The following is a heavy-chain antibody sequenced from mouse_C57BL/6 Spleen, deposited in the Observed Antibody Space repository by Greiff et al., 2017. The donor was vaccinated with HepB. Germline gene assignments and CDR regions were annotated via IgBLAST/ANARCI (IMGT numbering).Heavy chain of an antibody. CDR2: INYDGSST. D-gene: IGHD3-3*01. CDR3: ARDEGRAFAY. V-gene: IGHV5-16*01. J-gene: IGHJ3*01. Sequence: DVMLVESEGGLVQPGSSMKLSCTASGFTFSDYYMAWVRQVPEKGLEWVANINYDGSSTYYLDSLKSRFIISRDNAKNILYLQMSSLKSEDTATYYCARDEGRAFAYWGQGTLVTVSA. CDR1: GFTFSDYY.